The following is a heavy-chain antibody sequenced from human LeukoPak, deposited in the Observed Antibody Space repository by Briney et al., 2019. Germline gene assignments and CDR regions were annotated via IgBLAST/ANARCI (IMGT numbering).Heavy chain of an antibody. CDR1: GFTFSSYA. CDR3: AKAPNWNSMNWFDP. D-gene: IGHD1-7*01. CDR2: TSGSGGST. V-gene: IGHV3-23*01. J-gene: IGHJ5*02. Sequence: TGGSLRLSCAASGFTFSSYAMSWVRQAPGKGLEWVSGTSGSGGSTYYADSVKGRFTISRDNSKNTLYLQMNTLRAEDTAVYYCAKAPNWNSMNWFDPWGLGTLVTVSS.